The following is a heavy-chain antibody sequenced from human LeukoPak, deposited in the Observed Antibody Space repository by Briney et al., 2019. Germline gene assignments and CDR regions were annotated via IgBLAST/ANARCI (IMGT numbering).Heavy chain of an antibody. Sequence: GGSLRLSRAASGFTFSSYSMTWVRQAPGKGLEWVSSISSSSSYIYYADSVKGRFTISRDNAKNSLYLQMNSLRAEDTAVYYCAREARKAGYFDCWGQGTLSPSPQ. J-gene: IGHJ4*02. CDR3: AREARKAGYFDC. CDR2: ISSSSSYI. D-gene: IGHD6-13*01. V-gene: IGHV3-21*01. CDR1: GFTFSSYS.